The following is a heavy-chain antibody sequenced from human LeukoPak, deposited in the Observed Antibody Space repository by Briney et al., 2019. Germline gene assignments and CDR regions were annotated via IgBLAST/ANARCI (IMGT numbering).Heavy chain of an antibody. Sequence: PGGSLRLSCAVSGFTFSSYSMNWVRQAPGKGLEWVSYISSSSSIYHADSVKGRFTISRDNAKNSVYLQMNSLRAEDTAAYYCARDDVGYFDYWGQGTLVTVSS. D-gene: IGHD1-26*01. CDR1: GFTFSSYS. V-gene: IGHV3-48*04. CDR2: ISSSSSI. CDR3: ARDDVGYFDY. J-gene: IGHJ4*02.